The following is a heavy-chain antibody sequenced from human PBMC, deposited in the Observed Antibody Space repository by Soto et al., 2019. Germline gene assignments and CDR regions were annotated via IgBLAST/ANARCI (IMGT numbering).Heavy chain of an antibody. V-gene: IGHV3-23*01. CDR2: ISASGRDI. CDR3: AKGKTSGWYYFDY. CDR1: GFTFSNFA. D-gene: IGHD6-19*01. J-gene: IGHJ4*02. Sequence: GGSMRLSCGASGFTFSNFAMSWVRQAPGRGLEWVSGISASGRDIHYADSVKDRFTVSRDNSKNTLYLQMNSLRAEDTAIYYCAKGKTSGWYYFDYWGQGALVTVSS.